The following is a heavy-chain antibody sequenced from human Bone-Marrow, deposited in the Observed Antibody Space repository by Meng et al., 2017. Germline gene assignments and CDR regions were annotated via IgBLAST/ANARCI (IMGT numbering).Heavy chain of an antibody. V-gene: IGHV4-34*01. D-gene: IGHD5-18*01. CDR3: ARGRKSTAGWIQLWKLAY. J-gene: IGHJ4*02. Sequence: LQQWGQVHCKPSEARFPPCSCQGGSVSCYYWIWIRQPPGKGLAWLGEINQRGSTNYNPALKSRVPISVDTSKNQFSLKLSSVTAADTAVYYCARGRKSTAGWIQLWKLAYWGQGTLVTVSS. CDR2: INQRGST. CDR1: GGSVSCYY.